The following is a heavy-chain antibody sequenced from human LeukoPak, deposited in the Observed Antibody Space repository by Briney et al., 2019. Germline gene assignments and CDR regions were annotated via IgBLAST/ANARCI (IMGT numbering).Heavy chain of an antibody. CDR1: GGSISSGGYS. D-gene: IGHD4-23*01. CDR3: ARGYGGNSEDWFDP. J-gene: IGHJ5*02. Sequence: PSETLSLTCAVSGGSISSGGYSWSWIRQPPGKGLEWIGYIYHSGSTYYNPSLKSRVTISVDRSKNQFSLKLSSVTAADTAVYYCARGYGGNSEDWFDPWGQGTLVTVSS. V-gene: IGHV4-30-2*01. CDR2: IYHSGST.